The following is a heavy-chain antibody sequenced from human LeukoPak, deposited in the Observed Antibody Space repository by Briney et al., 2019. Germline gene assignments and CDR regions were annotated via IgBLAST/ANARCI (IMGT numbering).Heavy chain of an antibody. CDR2: MSGDATST. V-gene: IGHV3-23*01. Sequence: GGSLRLSCAASGFTFSSYEMNWVRQAPGEGLEWVSTMSGDATSTYYADSVKGRFTISRDNSKNTLYLQMNSLRAEDTAVYYCAKRTSGSSWYSSDYWGQGTLVTVSS. D-gene: IGHD6-13*01. CDR3: AKRTSGSSWYSSDY. CDR1: GFTFSSYE. J-gene: IGHJ4*02.